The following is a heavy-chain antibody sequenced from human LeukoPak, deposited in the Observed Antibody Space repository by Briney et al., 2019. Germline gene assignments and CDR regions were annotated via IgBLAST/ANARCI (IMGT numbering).Heavy chain of an antibody. D-gene: IGHD2-2*02. CDR2: IKEDGSEK. CDR1: GFTFSNYA. J-gene: IGHJ5*02. V-gene: IGHV3-7*04. Sequence: PGGSLRLSCAASGFTFSNYAMHWVRQAPGEGLEWVANIKEDGSEKYYVDSVKGRFTISRDNAKNSLYLQMNSLRAEDTAVYYCARDDVYPNPWGQGTLVTVSS. CDR3: ARDDVYPNP.